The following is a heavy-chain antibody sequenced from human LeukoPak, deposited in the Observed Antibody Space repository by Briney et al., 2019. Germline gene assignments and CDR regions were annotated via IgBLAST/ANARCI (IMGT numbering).Heavy chain of an antibody. CDR2: IYHSGST. CDR3: ARGATGIAVAGTTPVGCDY. Sequence: SQTLSLTCTVSGGSISSGSYYWSWIRQPPGKGLEWIGSIYHSGSTYYNPSLKSRVTISVDTPKNQFSLKLSSVTAADTAVYYCARGATGIAVAGTTPVGCDYWGQGTLVTVSS. V-gene: IGHV4-39*07. CDR1: GGSISSGSYY. J-gene: IGHJ4*02. D-gene: IGHD6-19*01.